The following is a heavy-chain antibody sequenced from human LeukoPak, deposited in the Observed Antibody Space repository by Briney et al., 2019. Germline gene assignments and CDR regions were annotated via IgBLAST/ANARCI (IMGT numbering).Heavy chain of an antibody. V-gene: IGHV3-7*01. CDR2: IKQDGSEK. CDR1: GFTFSSYW. CDR3: ASWGGTAAGTWTGYYYYYYGMDV. Sequence: GGSLRLSCAASGFTFSSYWMSWVRQAPGKGLEWVANIKQDGSEKYYVDSVKGRFTISRDNAKNSLYLQMNSLRAEDTAVYYCASWGGTAAGTWTGYYYYYYGMDVWGRGTTVTVSS. J-gene: IGHJ6*02. D-gene: IGHD6-13*01.